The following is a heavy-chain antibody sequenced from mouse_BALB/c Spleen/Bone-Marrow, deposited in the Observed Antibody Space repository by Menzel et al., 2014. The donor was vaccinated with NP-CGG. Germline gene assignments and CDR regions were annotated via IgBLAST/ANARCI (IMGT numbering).Heavy chain of an antibody. V-gene: IGHV1S22*01. CDR1: GYTFTSYW. CDR3: TQGY. J-gene: IGHJ2*01. Sequence: GSELVRPGASVKLSCKASGYTFTSYWMHWVKQRPGQGLEWIGNIYPGSGSTNYDEKFKSKATLTVDTSSSTAYMQLGSLTSEDSAVYYCTQGYWGQGTTLTVSS. CDR2: IYPGSGST.